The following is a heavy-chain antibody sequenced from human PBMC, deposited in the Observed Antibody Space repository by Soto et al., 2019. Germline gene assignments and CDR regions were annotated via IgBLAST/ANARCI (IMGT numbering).Heavy chain of an antibody. CDR2: IDPSDSYT. V-gene: IGHV5-10-1*01. CDR1: GYSFTSYW. J-gene: IGHJ4*02. CDR3: ARHPPAYDSSRYGFDY. Sequence: PGESLKISCKGSGYSFTSYWISWVRQMPGKGLEWMGRIDPSDSYTNYSPSFQGHVTISADKSISTAYLQWSSLKASDTAMYYCARHPPAYDSSRYGFDYWGQGTLVTVYS. D-gene: IGHD3-22*01.